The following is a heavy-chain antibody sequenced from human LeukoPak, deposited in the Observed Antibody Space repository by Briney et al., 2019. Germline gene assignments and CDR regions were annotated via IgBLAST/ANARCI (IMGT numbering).Heavy chain of an antibody. D-gene: IGHD2/OR15-2a*01. J-gene: IGHJ3*02. CDR3: ARYYTFDAFDI. CDR1: GGSISSGSYY. CDR2: IYTSGST. Sequence: SETLSLTCTVSGGSISSGSYYWSWIRQPAGKGLEWIGRIYTSGSTNYNPSLKSRVTISVDTSKNQFSLKLSSVTAADTAVYYCARYYTFDAFDIWGQGTMVTVSS. V-gene: IGHV4-61*02.